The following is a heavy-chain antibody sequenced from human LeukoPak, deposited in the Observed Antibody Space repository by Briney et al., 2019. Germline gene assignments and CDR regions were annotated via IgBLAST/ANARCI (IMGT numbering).Heavy chain of an antibody. CDR3: AGALHTYYYDSSGYHPPGY. V-gene: IGHV1-8*01. CDR2: MNPNSGNT. D-gene: IGHD3-22*01. Sequence: GASVKVSCKASGYTFTSYDINWVRQATGQGLEWMGWMNPNSGNTGYAQKFQGRVTMTRNTSISTAYMELSSLRSEDTAVYYCAGALHTYYYDSSGYHPPGYWGQGTLVTVSS. CDR1: GYTFTSYD. J-gene: IGHJ4*02.